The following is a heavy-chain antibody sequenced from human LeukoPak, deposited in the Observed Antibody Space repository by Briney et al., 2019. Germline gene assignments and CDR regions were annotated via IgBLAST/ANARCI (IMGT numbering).Heavy chain of an antibody. V-gene: IGHV3-30*18. J-gene: IGHJ6*02. CDR3: AKVRYSSSYYYGMDV. CDR2: ISYDGSYK. Sequence: GGSLRLSCAASGFAFSSYGMHWVRQAPGKGLEWVAVISYDGSYKYNADSVRGRFTISRDNSKNTLYLQMSSLRAEDTAVYYCAKVRYSSSYYYGMDVWGQGTTVTVSS. D-gene: IGHD6-13*01. CDR1: GFAFSSYG.